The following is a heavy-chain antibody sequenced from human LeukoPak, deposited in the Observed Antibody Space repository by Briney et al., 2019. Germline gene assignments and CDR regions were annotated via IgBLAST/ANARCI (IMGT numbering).Heavy chain of an antibody. Sequence: GESLKISCKGSGYSFTSYWIGWVRQMPGKGLELMGIIYPGDSDTRYSPSFQGQVTISADKSISTAYLQWSSLKASDTAMYYCARRTSAYYYGSGSYSYAFDIWGQGTMVTVSS. CDR3: ARRTSAYYYGSGSYSYAFDI. D-gene: IGHD3-10*01. V-gene: IGHV5-51*01. CDR2: IYPGDSDT. J-gene: IGHJ3*02. CDR1: GYSFTSYW.